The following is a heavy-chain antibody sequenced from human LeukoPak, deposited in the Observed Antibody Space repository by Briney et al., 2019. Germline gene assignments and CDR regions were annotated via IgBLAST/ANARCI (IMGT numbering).Heavy chain of an antibody. CDR2: IYPPDSDP. CDR3: ARRNVDLSFDY. Sequence: GESLKISCKGSAYIFSNSWIGWVRQLPGKGLEWMGIIYPPDSDPRYSPSFQGQVPLSADKSISTAYLQWSSLKASDTAIYYCARRNVDLSFDYWGQGPLVTVFS. D-gene: IGHD1-1*01. CDR1: AYIFSNSW. V-gene: IGHV5-51*01. J-gene: IGHJ4*02.